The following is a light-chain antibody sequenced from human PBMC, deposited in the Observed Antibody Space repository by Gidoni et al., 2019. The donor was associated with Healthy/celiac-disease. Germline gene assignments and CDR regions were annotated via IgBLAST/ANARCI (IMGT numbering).Light chain of an antibody. CDR1: QSISSY. J-gene: IGKJ2*01. V-gene: IGKV1-39*01. Sequence: DIQMTQSPSSLSASVGDRVTITCRASQSISSYLNWYQQKPGKAPKLLSYAASSLQSGVPSRFSGSGSGTDFTLTIRSLQPEDFATYYCRQSYSTPGTFGQGTKLEIK. CDR3: RQSYSTPGT. CDR2: AAS.